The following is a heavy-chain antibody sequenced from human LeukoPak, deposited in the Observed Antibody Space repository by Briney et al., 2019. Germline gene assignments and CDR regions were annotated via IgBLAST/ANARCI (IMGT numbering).Heavy chain of an antibody. CDR1: GFTFSSLG. CDR3: VSPVFINY. Sequence: GGSLRLSCSASGFTFSSLGMHWVRQAPGKGLEHVSTIGSDGDSTYYADSVRDRFTISRDNSKNALYLQMTSPRPEDSAVYYCVSPVFINYWGQGTLVTLSS. J-gene: IGHJ4*01. CDR2: IGSDGDST. D-gene: IGHD1-14*01. V-gene: IGHV3-64D*06.